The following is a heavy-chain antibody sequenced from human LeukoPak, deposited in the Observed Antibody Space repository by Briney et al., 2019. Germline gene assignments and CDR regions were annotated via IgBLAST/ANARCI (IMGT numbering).Heavy chain of an antibody. J-gene: IGHJ4*02. CDR3: ARVGCSGGSCYGGFDY. CDR1: GGSISSGDFY. V-gene: IGHV4-31*03. Sequence: SETLSLTCTVSGGSISSGDFYWSWIRQHPGQSLEWIGYIYYSGTTYYNPSLKSRVSISVDTSKNQFSLRLNSVTAADTAVYFCARVGCSGGSCYGGFDYWGQGTLVTVSS. CDR2: IYYSGTT. D-gene: IGHD2-15*01.